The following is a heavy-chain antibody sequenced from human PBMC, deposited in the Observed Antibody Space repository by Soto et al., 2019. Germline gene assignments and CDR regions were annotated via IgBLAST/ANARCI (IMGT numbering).Heavy chain of an antibody. D-gene: IGHD4-17*01. CDR2: VYYRGRS. J-gene: IGHJ4*02. V-gene: IGHV4-39*01. CDR1: EGKGIDSGDR. Sequence: TVSEGKGIDSGDRWIWINQSPGKGLEWIGSVYYRGRSYSKSSVKSRVTISVDTSKNRFSLSLNSVTASDTAVYFCVSQRTTVPTKADSDYWVPGALVTVFS. CDR3: VSQRTTVPTKADSDY.